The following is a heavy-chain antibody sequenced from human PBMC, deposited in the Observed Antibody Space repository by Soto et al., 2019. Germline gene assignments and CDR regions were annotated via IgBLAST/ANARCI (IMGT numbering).Heavy chain of an antibody. V-gene: IGHV6-1*01. Sequence: SQTLSLTCAISGDSVSSNNAAWNWIRQSPSRGLEWLGRTYYRSKWYNDYAVSVKSRITINPDTSKNQFSLQLNSVTPEDTAVYYCAREPGITIFGVPSRVAFDIWGQGTMVTVSS. D-gene: IGHD3-3*01. CDR2: TYYRSKWYN. CDR3: AREPGITIFGVPSRVAFDI. J-gene: IGHJ3*02. CDR1: GDSVSSNNAA.